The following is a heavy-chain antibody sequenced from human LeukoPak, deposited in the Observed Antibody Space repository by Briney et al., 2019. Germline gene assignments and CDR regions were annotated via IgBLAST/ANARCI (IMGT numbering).Heavy chain of an antibody. D-gene: IGHD5-24*01. J-gene: IGHJ4*02. CDR1: GFTFRNFV. CDR3: ARGGIWLQTHFDY. CDR2: ISYDGSNK. V-gene: IGHV3-30-3*01. Sequence: GRSLRLSCAASGFTFRNFVMHWVRQAPGKGLEWVAVISYDGSNKYYADSVKGRFTISRDNSKNTLYLQMNSLRAEDTAVYYCARGGIWLQTHFDYWGQGTLVTVSS.